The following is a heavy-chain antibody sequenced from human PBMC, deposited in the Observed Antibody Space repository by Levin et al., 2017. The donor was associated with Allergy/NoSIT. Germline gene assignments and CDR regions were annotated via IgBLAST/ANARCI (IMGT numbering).Heavy chain of an antibody. CDR3: VRGVVTSSGGYYGLDV. Sequence: SQTLSLTCTVSGGSISTYYWSWIRQPPGKGLEWIGYIYYSGSTNYNPSLKSRVTISVDTSKNQFSLRLSSVTAADTAVYYCVRGVVTSSGGYYGLDVWGQGTTVTVSS. CDR2: IYYSGST. CDR1: GGSISTYY. V-gene: IGHV4-59*01. J-gene: IGHJ6*02. D-gene: IGHD6-6*01.